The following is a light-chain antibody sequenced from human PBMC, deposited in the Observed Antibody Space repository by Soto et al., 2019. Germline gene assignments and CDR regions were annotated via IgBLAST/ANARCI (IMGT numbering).Light chain of an antibody. V-gene: IGLV2-14*01. J-gene: IGLJ2*01. CDR2: DVS. CDR3: SSYTSSSSVV. Sequence: QSVLTQPASVSGSPGQSITISCTGTSSDVGGYNYVSWYQQHPGKAPKLMIYDVSNRPSGVSNRFSGSKSGNTPSLTISGLQAEDEADYYCSSYTSSSSVVFGGGTQLTVL. CDR1: SSDVGGYNY.